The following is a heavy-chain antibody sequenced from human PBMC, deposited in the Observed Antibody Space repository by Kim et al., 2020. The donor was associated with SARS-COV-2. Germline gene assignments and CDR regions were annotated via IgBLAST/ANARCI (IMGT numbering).Heavy chain of an antibody. V-gene: IGHV3-23*01. J-gene: IGHJ6*02. D-gene: IGHD2-2*01. Sequence: GGSLRLSCAASGFTFSSYAMSWVRQAPGKGLEWVSAISGSGGSTYYADSVKGRFTISRDNSKNTLYLQMNSLRAEDTAVYYCAKICSSTSCSSGKQWLVRRYYYYGMDVWGQGTTVTVSS. CDR1: GFTFSSYA. CDR2: ISGSGGST. CDR3: AKICSSTSCSSGKQWLVRRYYYYGMDV.